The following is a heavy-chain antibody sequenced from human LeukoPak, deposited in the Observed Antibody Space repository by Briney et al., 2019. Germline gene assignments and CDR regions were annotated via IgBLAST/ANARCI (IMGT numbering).Heavy chain of an antibody. V-gene: IGHV3-66*01. Sequence: GGSLRLSCAASGFTVSSNYVSWVRQAPGKGLEWVSIIYSGGSTYNSDSVKGRFTISRDNSKNTLYLQMNSLRGEDTAVYYCARGVLRGVYDYWGQGTLVTVSS. J-gene: IGHJ4*02. D-gene: IGHD3-10*01. CDR1: GFTVSSNY. CDR3: ARGVLRGVYDY. CDR2: IYSGGST.